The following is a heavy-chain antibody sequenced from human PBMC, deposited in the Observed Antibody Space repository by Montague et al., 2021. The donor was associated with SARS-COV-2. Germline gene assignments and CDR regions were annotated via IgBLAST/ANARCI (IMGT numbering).Heavy chain of an antibody. V-gene: IGHV4-39*07. Sequence: SETLSLTCTFSGGSIGTIVNFWGWIRQPPGKGLEWIGSISYTGSTYHNPSLKSRVTMSVDTSKNQFSLKLNSVTAADTSVYYCARSGDPGTTVTYHYWGQGTLVTVSS. J-gene: IGHJ4*02. CDR1: GGSIGTIVNF. D-gene: IGHD4-11*01. CDR2: ISYTGST. CDR3: ARSGDPGTTVTYHY.